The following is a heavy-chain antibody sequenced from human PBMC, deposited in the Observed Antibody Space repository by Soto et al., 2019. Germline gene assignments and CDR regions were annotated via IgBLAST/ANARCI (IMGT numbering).Heavy chain of an antibody. D-gene: IGHD2-21*02. Sequence: GGSLRLSCAASGFTFSSYAMHWVRQAPGKGLEWVAVISYDGSNKYYADSVKGRFTISRDNSKNTLYLQMNSLRAEDTAVYYCARVIGRDRPTHHDYWGQGTLVTVSS. CDR2: ISYDGSNK. CDR1: GFTFSSYA. J-gene: IGHJ4*02. V-gene: IGHV3-30-3*01. CDR3: ARVIGRDRPTHHDY.